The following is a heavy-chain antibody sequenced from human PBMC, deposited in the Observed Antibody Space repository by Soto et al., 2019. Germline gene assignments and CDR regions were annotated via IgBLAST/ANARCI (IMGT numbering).Heavy chain of an antibody. CDR1: GYTFTSYY. Sequence: ASVKVSCKASGYTFTSYYMHWVRQAPGQGLEWMGIINPSGGSTSYAQKFQGRVTMTRDTSTSTAYMELSSLRSEDTAVYYCARVSTNIAVAGDCDYWGQSTLVTVSS. D-gene: IGHD6-19*01. CDR3: ARVSTNIAVAGDCDY. CDR2: INPSGGST. J-gene: IGHJ4*02. V-gene: IGHV1-46*01.